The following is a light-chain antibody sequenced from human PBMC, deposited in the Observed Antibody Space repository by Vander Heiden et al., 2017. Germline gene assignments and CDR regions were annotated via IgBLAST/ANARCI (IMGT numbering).Light chain of an antibody. CDR3: SSYAGNNNKV. J-gene: IGLJ1*01. V-gene: IGLV2-8*01. Sequence: QSALAQPPSASGSPGQSLAISCTVSSSHVGGYEYVSWYQHHPGKAPKLIIYEVTKRSSGVPDRFSGAKSGNTASLTVSGLQAEDEADYYCSSYAGNNNKVFGTGTKVTVL. CDR2: EVT. CDR1: SSHVGGYEY.